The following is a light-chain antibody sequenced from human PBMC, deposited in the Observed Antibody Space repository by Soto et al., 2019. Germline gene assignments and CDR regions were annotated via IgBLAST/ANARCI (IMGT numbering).Light chain of an antibody. J-gene: IGKJ1*01. Sequence: DIQVTQSPSSLSASVGDRVTITCRASQSITTFLNWYQQKPGNAPKLLIYAASSLQTGVTSRFSGSGSGTDFTLTISSLQREDFATYYCQQAYGAPPTFGQGTKVEIK. CDR1: QSITTF. V-gene: IGKV1-39*01. CDR2: AAS. CDR3: QQAYGAPPT.